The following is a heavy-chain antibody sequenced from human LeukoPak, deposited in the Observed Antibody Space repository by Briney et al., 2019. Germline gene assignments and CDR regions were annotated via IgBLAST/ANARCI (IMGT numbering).Heavy chain of an antibody. V-gene: IGHV1-18*01. CDR3: ARDSPRITIFGSAPSLDV. Sequence: ASVKVSCKASGYTFTSYGISWVRQAPGQGLEWMGWISAYNGNTNYAQKLQGRVTMTTDTSTSTAYMGLRSLRSDDTAVYYCARDSPRITIFGSAPSLDVWGQGTTVTVSS. J-gene: IGHJ6*02. CDR2: ISAYNGNT. CDR1: GYTFTSYG. D-gene: IGHD3-3*01.